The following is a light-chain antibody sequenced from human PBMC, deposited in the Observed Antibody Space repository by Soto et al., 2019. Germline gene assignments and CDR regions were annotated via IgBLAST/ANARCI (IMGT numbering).Light chain of an antibody. CDR3: QQATSFPLS. J-gene: IGKJ4*01. CDR2: AAS. CDR1: QGISSW. Sequence: DIQMTQSPSFVSASVGDRVTITCRASQGISSWLAWYQHKPGRAPKLLIHAASSLESGVPSRFSGSGSGTDFTLTISSLRPEDFATYYCQQATSFPLSFGGGTEVEIK. V-gene: IGKV1-12*01.